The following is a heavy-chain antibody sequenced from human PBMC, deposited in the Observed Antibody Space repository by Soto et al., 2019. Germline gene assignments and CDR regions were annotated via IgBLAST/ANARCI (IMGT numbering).Heavy chain of an antibody. CDR2: IRSKANSYAT. CDR1: GFTFSGSA. Sequence: EVQLVESGGGLVQPGGSLKLSCAASGFTFSGSAMHWVRQASGKGLEWVGRIRSKANSYATAYAASVKGRVTISRDDSNNTAYLQMNSLKTEDTAVYYCTRHGGYCSGGSCPDVDVWGQGTTVTVSS. D-gene: IGHD2-15*01. CDR3: TRHGGYCSGGSCPDVDV. V-gene: IGHV3-73*01. J-gene: IGHJ6*02.